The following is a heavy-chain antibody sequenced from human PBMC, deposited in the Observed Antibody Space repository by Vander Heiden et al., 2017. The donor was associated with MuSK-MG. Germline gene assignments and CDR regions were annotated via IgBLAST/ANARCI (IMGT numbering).Heavy chain of an antibody. V-gene: IGHV1-69*01. D-gene: IGHD3-9*01. CDR3: ARDRYDILTGYYYYMDV. CDR2: IIPIFGTA. Sequence: QVQLVQSGAEVKKPGSSVKVSCKAPGGTFSSYAISWVRQAPGQGLEWMGGIIPIFGTANYAQKFQGRVTITADESTSTAYMELSSLRSEDTAVYYCARDRYDILTGYYYYMDVWGKGTTVTVSS. CDR1: GGTFSSYA. J-gene: IGHJ6*03.